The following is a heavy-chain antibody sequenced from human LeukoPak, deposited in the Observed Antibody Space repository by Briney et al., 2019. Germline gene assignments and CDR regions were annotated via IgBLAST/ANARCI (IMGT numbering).Heavy chain of an antibody. CDR2: IYTSGST. Sequence: PSETLSLTCTVSGGSISSYYWSWNRQPAGKGLEWIGRIYTSGSTNYNPSLKSRVTMSVDTSKNQFSLKLSSVTAADTAVYYCARDRPDYYYYYMDVWGKGTTVTVSS. V-gene: IGHV4-4*07. CDR1: GGSISSYY. CDR3: ARDRPDYYYYYMDV. J-gene: IGHJ6*03.